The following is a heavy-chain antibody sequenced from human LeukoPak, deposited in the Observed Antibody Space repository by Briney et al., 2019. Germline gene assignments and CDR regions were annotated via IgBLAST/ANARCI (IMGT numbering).Heavy chain of an antibody. Sequence: GESLKISCKGSGYNFTNCWIGWVRQMPGKGLEWVGMIYPDDSDTRYSPSFQGQVTISADKSINTACLQWGSLKASDTAMYYCARQGSYSSSWYNIDYWGQGTPVTVSS. D-gene: IGHD6-13*01. CDR3: ARQGSYSSSWYNIDY. CDR1: GYNFTNCW. V-gene: IGHV5-51*01. J-gene: IGHJ4*02. CDR2: IYPDDSDT.